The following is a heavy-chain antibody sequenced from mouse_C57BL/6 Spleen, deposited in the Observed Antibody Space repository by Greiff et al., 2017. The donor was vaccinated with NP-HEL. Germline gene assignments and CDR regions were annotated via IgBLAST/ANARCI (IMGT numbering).Heavy chain of an antibody. Sequence: VQLQQSGAELVRPGASVKLSCKASGYTFTDYYINWVKQRPGQGLEWIARIYPGSGNTYYNEKFKGKATLTAEKSSSTAYMQLSSLTSEDSAVYFCARLLGGNYGRFAYWGQGTLVTVSA. CDR1: GYTFTDYY. CDR2: IYPGSGNT. V-gene: IGHV1-76*01. CDR3: ARLLGGNYGRFAY. J-gene: IGHJ3*01. D-gene: IGHD2-1*01.